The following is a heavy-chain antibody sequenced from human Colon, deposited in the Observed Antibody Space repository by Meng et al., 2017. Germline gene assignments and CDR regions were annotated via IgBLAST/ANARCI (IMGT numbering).Heavy chain of an antibody. V-gene: IGHV3-23*01. CDR1: GFTFSYYA. D-gene: IGHD3-16*02. CDR2: ISGSGDST. Sequence: GESLKISRAASGFTFSYYAMSWVRQAPGKGLEWVSAISGSGDSTYYADSVKGRFTISRDNSKNTLYLQMNSLRAEDTAVYYCAKLLGVSVVIQVDCWGQGTLVTVSS. CDR3: AKLLGVSVVIQVDC. J-gene: IGHJ4*02.